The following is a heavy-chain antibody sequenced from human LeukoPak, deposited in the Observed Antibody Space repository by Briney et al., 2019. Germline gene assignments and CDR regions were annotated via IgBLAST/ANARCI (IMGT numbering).Heavy chain of an antibody. Sequence: GGSLRLSCAASGFSFSSFSMNWVRQAPGKGLEWVSYISGGSSFTYYVDSVKGRSTISRDNAKNSLYLQMNSLRAEDTAVYYCARDLGYSSGPNYWGQGTRVTVSS. V-gene: IGHV3-21*01. J-gene: IGHJ4*02. CDR1: GFSFSSFS. CDR2: ISGGSSFT. CDR3: ARDLGYSSGPNY. D-gene: IGHD6-19*01.